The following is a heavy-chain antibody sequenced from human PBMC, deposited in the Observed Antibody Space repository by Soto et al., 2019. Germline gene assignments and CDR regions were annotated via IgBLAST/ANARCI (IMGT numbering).Heavy chain of an antibody. J-gene: IGHJ4*02. V-gene: IGHV1-69*13. D-gene: IGHD3-22*01. CDR3: ARYGDSSGYYSTFDY. Sequence: GASVKVSCKASGGTFSSYAISWVRQAPGQGLEWMGGIIPIFGTANYAQKFQGRVTITADESTSTAYMELSSLRSEDTAVYYCARYGDSSGYYSTFDYWGQGTLVTVSS. CDR2: IIPIFGTA. CDR1: GGTFSSYA.